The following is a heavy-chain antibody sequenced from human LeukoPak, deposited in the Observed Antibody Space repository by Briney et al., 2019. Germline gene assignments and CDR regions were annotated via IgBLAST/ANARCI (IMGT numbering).Heavy chain of an antibody. V-gene: IGHV3-23*01. J-gene: IGHJ4*02. CDR1: KFTVSTSA. CDR2: ISGSGANT. Sequence: PGGSLRLSCAASKFTVSTSAMSWVRQTPGKGLEWVSAISGSGANTYYVDSVKGRFTISRDNSKNTLYLEMSSLRSDDTAVYYCAKESQTYYDIMTGYPNYYFDYWGQGTLVTVSS. CDR3: AKESQTYYDIMTGYPNYYFDY. D-gene: IGHD3-9*01.